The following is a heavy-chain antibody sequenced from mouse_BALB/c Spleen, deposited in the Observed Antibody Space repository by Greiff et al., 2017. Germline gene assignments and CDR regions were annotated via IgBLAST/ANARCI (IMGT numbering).Heavy chain of an antibody. CDR3: ARRGGNYAYALAY. V-gene: IGHV1-87*01. Sequence: VQLQQSGAELARPGASVKLSCKASGYTFTSYWMQWVKQRPGQGLEWIGDIYPGDGDTRYTQKFKGKATLTADKSSSTAYMQLSSLASEVSAVYYCARRGGNYAYALAYWGQGTSVTVSS. CDR1: GYTFTSYW. J-gene: IGHJ4*01. D-gene: IGHD2-1*01. CDR2: IYPGDGDT.